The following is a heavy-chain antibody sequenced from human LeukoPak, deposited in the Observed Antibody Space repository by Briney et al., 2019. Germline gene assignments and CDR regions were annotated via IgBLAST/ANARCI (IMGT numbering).Heavy chain of an antibody. D-gene: IGHD6-19*01. Sequence: GGSLKISFKGSGYSFTSYWIGWVRQMPGKGLEWMGIIYSGDSDTRYSPSFQGQVTISADKSISTAYLQWSSLKASDTAMYYCARHIAVAGTVVYYFDYWGQGTLVTVSS. CDR3: ARHIAVAGTVVYYFDY. J-gene: IGHJ4*02. CDR2: IYSGDSDT. CDR1: GYSFTSYW. V-gene: IGHV5-51*01.